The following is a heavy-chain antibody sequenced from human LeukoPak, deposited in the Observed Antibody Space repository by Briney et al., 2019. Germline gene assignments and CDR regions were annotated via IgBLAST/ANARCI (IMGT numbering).Heavy chain of an antibody. Sequence: PGGSLRLSCAAARFTFSSYAMSWVRQAPGKGLEWVSHISASGRTTDYAVSVKGRFTISRDNSKNTVYLQMNSLRAEDTAVYYCAKLCSGGSCYWNYWGQGTLVTVSS. V-gene: IGHV3-23*01. CDR3: AKLCSGGSCYWNY. J-gene: IGHJ4*02. D-gene: IGHD2-15*01. CDR1: RFTFSSYA. CDR2: ISASGRTT.